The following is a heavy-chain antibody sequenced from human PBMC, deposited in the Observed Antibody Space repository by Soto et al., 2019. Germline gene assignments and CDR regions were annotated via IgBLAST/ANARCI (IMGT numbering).Heavy chain of an antibody. Sequence: QVQLVQSGAEVRKPGASVKVSCKASGYTFTHYGISWVRQAPGQGLEWMGWIIAFNGNTKYVENFQDRVTMTTDTSTNTSYLELRSLRSDDTAMYYCARVYGSGSYIAFDIWGQGTMVTVSS. J-gene: IGHJ3*02. V-gene: IGHV1-18*01. CDR3: ARVYGSGSYIAFDI. CDR1: GYTFTHYG. D-gene: IGHD3-10*01. CDR2: IIAFNGNT.